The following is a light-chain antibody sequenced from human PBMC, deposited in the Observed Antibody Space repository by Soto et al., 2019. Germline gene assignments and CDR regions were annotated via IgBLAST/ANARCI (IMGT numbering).Light chain of an antibody. J-gene: IGKJ1*01. CDR1: RGIGDR. CDR3: LRVSSFPRT. Sequence: DIQMTHSPSSLSSIVVYRVTITCRASRGIGDRLAWFQQKPGKAPQFLIQAASNLQSGVPLRFSGIGSGTEFILSINSLQPEDIATYYCLRVSSFPRTFAQGTKVDIK. V-gene: IGKV1-12*01. CDR2: AAS.